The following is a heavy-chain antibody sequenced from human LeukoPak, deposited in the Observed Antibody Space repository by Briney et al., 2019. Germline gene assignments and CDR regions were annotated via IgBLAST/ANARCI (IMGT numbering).Heavy chain of an antibody. Sequence: GGSLRLSCAASGFTFSSYGMHWVRQAPGKGLEWEAVISYDGSNKYYADSVKGRFTISRDNSKNTLYLQMNSLRAEDTAVYYCAKERRSGSYSYYYGMDVWGQGTTVTVSS. CDR3: AKERRSGSYSYYYGMDV. V-gene: IGHV3-30*18. CDR1: GFTFSSYG. CDR2: ISYDGSNK. J-gene: IGHJ6*02. D-gene: IGHD1-26*01.